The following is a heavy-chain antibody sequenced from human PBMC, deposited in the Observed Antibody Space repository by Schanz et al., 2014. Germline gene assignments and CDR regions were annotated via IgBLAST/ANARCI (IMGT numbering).Heavy chain of an antibody. V-gene: IGHV3-30-3*01. D-gene: IGHD1-1*01. CDR2: ISYDGSNK. J-gene: IGHJ4*02. Sequence: QVQLLQFGGGVVQPGRSLRLSCAASGFTFSSYAMHWVRQAPGKGLEWVAVISYDGSNKYYADSVKGRFTISRDNAKNSLYLQKNSLRAEDTAVFYCARAHGNNWYGKGLDYWGQGTQVTVSS. CDR1: GFTFSSYA. CDR3: ARAHGNNWYGKGLDY.